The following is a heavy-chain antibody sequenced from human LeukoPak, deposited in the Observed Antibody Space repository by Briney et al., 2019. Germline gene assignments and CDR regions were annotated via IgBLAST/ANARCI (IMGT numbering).Heavy chain of an antibody. V-gene: IGHV4-38-2*02. J-gene: IGHJ4*02. D-gene: IGHD4-17*01. Sequence: SETLSLTCTVSGGSISSYYWDWIRQPPGRGLEWIGNIYRSGSTYYNPSLESRVTISVDTSKNQFSLKLSSVTAADTAVYYCARDRSTTVTTGAFDYWGQGTLVTVSS. CDR2: IYRSGST. CDR3: ARDRSTTVTTGAFDY. CDR1: GGSISSYY.